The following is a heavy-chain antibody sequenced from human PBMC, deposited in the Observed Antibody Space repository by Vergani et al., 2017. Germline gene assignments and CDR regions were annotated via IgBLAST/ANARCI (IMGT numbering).Heavy chain of an antibody. Sequence: QLQLQESGPGLVKPSETLSLTCTVSGGSISSSSYYWGWIRQPPGKRLEWIGEINHSGSTNYNTSLKSRVTISVDTSKNHFSLKLSSVTAADTAVYYCARTGTVCNSTSCYTWEYYMDVWGKGTTVTVSS. V-gene: IGHV4-39*07. CDR1: GGSISSSSYY. CDR2: INHSGST. D-gene: IGHD2-2*02. CDR3: ARTGTVCNSTSCYTWEYYMDV. J-gene: IGHJ6*03.